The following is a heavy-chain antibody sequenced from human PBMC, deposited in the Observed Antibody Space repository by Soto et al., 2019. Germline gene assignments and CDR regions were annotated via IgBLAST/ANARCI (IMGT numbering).Heavy chain of an antibody. V-gene: IGHV3-23*01. J-gene: IGHJ4*02. CDR2: ISGSGDTT. Sequence: EVQLLESGGGLVQPGGSLRLSCAASGFIFSNYAMSWVRQAPGKGLEWVSAISGSGDTTYYADSVKGRFTISRDNSKNTLFLQMNSLKAEDTAIYYCAKYRATMVVGDWGQGTLVTVSS. CDR1: GFIFSNYA. CDR3: AKYRATMVVGD. D-gene: IGHD2-21*01.